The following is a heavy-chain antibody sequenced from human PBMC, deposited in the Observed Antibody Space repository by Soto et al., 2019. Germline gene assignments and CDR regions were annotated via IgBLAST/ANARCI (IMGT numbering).Heavy chain of an antibody. CDR3: AKDHSGGGLRYFDWLDYFDY. V-gene: IGHV3-30*18. CDR1: GFTFRSYG. J-gene: IGHJ4*02. D-gene: IGHD3-9*01. CDR2: ISYDGSNK. Sequence: HPGGSLRLSCAASGFTFRSYGMHWVRQAPGKGLEWVAVISYDGSNKYYADSVKGRFTISRDNSKNTLYLQMNSLRAEDTAVYYCAKDHSGGGLRYFDWLDYFDYWGQGTLVTVSS.